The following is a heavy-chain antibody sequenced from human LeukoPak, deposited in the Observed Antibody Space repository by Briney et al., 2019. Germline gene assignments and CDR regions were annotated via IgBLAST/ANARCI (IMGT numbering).Heavy chain of an antibody. J-gene: IGHJ4*02. D-gene: IGHD5-24*01. Sequence: SETLSLTCAVYGGASSGYYGTWMRQAPGKGLEWIGEIDHQGSTNYNPSLKSRVTISVDTSKSQFSLRLSSVTAADTAVYYCTWTRDGYLRYWGQGTLVSVSS. V-gene: IGHV4-34*01. CDR1: GGASSGYY. CDR3: TWTRDGYLRY. CDR2: IDHQGST.